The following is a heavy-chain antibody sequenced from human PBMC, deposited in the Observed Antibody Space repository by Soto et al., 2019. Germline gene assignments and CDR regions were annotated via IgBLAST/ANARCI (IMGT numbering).Heavy chain of an antibody. CDR2: ISGSGGST. V-gene: IGHV3-23*01. J-gene: IGHJ6*03. CDR3: AKGQAYYYYYYMDV. CDR1: GFTFSSYA. Sequence: GGSLRLSCAASGFTFSSYAMSWVRQAPGKGLEWVSAISGSGGSTYYADSVKGRFTISRDNSKNTLYLQMNSLRAEDTAVYYCAKGQAYYYYYYMDVWGKGTTVTVSS.